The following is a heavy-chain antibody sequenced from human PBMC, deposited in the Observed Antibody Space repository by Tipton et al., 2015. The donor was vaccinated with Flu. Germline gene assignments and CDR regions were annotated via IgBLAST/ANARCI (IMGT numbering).Heavy chain of an antibody. Sequence: TLSLTCTVSGGSISSYYWSWIRQPPGKGLEWIGYIYYSGSTNYNPSLKSRVTISVDTSKNQFSLKLSSVTAADTAVYYCARGGEYDFWSDLDYYYYYYMDVWGKGTTVTVSS. CDR2: IYYSGST. J-gene: IGHJ6*03. CDR3: ARGGEYDFWSDLDYYYYYYMDV. V-gene: IGHV4-59*07. CDR1: GGSISSYY. D-gene: IGHD3-3*01.